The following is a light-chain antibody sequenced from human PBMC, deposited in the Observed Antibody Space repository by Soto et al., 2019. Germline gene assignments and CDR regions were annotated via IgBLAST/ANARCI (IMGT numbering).Light chain of an antibody. Sequence: QSLRTQSPSASGPPGQRVTISCSGSNSNIGSNFALNTVFWYQQLPGAAPKLLIFRNDHRPSRVPDRFSASKSCTSASLAHSGLRFEDEAEYYCAAWDDRRSGYVFGNGTKVTVL. V-gene: IGLV1-47*01. CDR1: NSNIGSNFALNT. CDR3: AAWDDRRSGYV. J-gene: IGLJ1*01. CDR2: RND.